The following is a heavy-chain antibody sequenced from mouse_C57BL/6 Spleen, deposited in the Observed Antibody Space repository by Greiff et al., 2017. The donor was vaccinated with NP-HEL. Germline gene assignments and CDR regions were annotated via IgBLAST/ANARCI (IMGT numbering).Heavy chain of an antibody. CDR2: FYPGSGSI. CDR3: ARHEGSKLTGTLGFAY. CDR1: GYTFTEYT. D-gene: IGHD4-1*01. V-gene: IGHV1-62-2*01. J-gene: IGHJ3*01. Sequence: QVQLKESGAELVKPGASVKLSCKASGYTFTEYTIHWVKQRSGQGLEWIGWFYPGSGSIKYNEKFKDKATLTADKSSITVYMELSRLTSEDSAVYFCARHEGSKLTGTLGFAYWGQGTLVTVSA.